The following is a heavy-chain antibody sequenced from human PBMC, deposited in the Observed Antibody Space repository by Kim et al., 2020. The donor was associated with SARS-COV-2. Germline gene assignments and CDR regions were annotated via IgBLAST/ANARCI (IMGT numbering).Heavy chain of an antibody. D-gene: IGHD1-1*01. V-gene: IGHV3-23*01. J-gene: IGHJ5*02. Sequence: YPEPGKGRFTISRDNSKNTLYLQMNSLRAEDTAVYYCAGHWAQLRYWFDPWGQGTLVTVSS. CDR3: AGHWAQLRYWFDP.